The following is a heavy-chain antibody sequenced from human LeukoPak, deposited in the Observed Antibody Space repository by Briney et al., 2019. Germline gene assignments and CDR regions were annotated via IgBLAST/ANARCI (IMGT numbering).Heavy chain of an antibody. CDR2: INHSGST. CDR3: SAARPEGYAFDI. CDR1: GGSFSGYY. Sequence: SETLSLTCAVYGGSFSGYYWSWIRQPPGKGLEWIGEINHSGSTNYNPSLKSRVTISVDTSKNQFSLKLSSVTAADTAVYYCSAARPEGYAFDIWGQGTMVTDSS. J-gene: IGHJ3*02. D-gene: IGHD6-6*01. V-gene: IGHV4-34*01.